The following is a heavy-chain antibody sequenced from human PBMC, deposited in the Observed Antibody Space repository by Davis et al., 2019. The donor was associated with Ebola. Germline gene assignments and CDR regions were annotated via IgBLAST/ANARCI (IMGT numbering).Heavy chain of an antibody. CDR2: INPNSGGT. V-gene: IGHV1-2*04. J-gene: IGHJ5*02. Sequence: ASVKVSCKASGYTFTGYYMHWVRQAPGQGLEWMGWINPNSGGTNYAQKFQGWVTMTRDTSISTAYMELSSLRSEDTAVYYCASQPFIAAAMTGFDNWFDPWGQGTLVTVSS. CDR1: GYTFTGYY. CDR3: ASQPFIAAAMTGFDNWFDP. D-gene: IGHD6-13*01.